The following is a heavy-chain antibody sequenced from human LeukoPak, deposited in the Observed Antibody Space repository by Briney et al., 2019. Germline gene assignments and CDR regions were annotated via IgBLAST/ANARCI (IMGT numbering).Heavy chain of an antibody. V-gene: IGHV3-30*04. CDR1: GFTFSSYA. D-gene: IGHD1-7*01. J-gene: IGHJ6*02. Sequence: GGSLRLSCAASGFTFSSYAMHWVRQAPGKGPEWVAIISYDGRNKYYADSVKGRFTFSRDDSKNTLYVQKNSLRAEDTAVYYCARGPRTGTAFYYCGMDVWGQGTTVTVSS. CDR2: ISYDGRNK. CDR3: ARGPRTGTAFYYCGMDV.